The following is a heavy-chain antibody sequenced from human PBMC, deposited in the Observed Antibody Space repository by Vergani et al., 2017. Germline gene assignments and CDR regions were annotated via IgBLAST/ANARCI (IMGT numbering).Heavy chain of an antibody. D-gene: IGHD2-21*02. J-gene: IGHJ4*02. CDR2: IGKDGINT. V-gene: IGHV3-30*02. CDR3: AKYLRDSTDVLPDS. Sequence: QVQLVESAGGVVQPGGSLRLSCAASGFTFSNFGMHWIRQAPGKGLEWLAYIGKDGINTRYRDAVKGRFTISRNNSKVILYLQKDSLRSEDTALYYCAKYLRDSTDVLPDSGGPGTLVIVSS. CDR1: GFTFSNFG.